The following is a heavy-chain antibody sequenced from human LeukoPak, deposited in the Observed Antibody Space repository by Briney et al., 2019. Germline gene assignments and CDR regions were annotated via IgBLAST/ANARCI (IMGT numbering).Heavy chain of an antibody. J-gene: IGHJ5*02. Sequence: ETLSLTCAVYGGSFSGYYWSWVRQAPGKGLEWVANIKQDGSEKYYVDSVKGRFTISRDNAKNSLYLQMNSLRAEDTAVYYCARGIVVVPAADWRANWFDPWGQGTLVTVSS. D-gene: IGHD2-2*01. V-gene: IGHV3-7*04. CDR3: ARGIVVVPAADWRANWFDP. CDR1: GGSFSGYY. CDR2: IKQDGSEK.